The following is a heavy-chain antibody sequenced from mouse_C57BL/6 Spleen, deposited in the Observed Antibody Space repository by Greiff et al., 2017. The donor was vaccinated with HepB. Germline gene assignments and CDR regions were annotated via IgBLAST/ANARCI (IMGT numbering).Heavy chain of an antibody. Sequence: QVQLKQSGAELVKPGASVKISCKASGYAFSSYWMNWVKQRPGKGLEWIGQIYPGDGDTNYNGKFKGKATLTADKSSSTAYMQLSSLTSEDSAVYFCARSGLYYGSSPNYFDYWGQGTTLTVSS. V-gene: IGHV1-80*01. CDR3: ARSGLYYGSSPNYFDY. D-gene: IGHD1-1*01. CDR2: IYPGDGDT. CDR1: GYAFSSYW. J-gene: IGHJ2*01.